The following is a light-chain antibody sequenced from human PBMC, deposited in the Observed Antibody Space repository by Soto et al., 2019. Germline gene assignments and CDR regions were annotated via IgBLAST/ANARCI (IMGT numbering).Light chain of an antibody. CDR3: TSWDDNLSAVV. J-gene: IGLJ2*01. Sequence: QSVLTQPPSVSGAPGQRVTISCTGSSSNIGAGYDVHWYQQLPGTAPKLLIYADNQRPSGVPDRFSGSKSGTSASLAISGLRSGDEADYYCTSWDDNLSAVVFGGGTKVTVL. CDR2: ADN. CDR1: SSNIGAGYD. V-gene: IGLV1-40*01.